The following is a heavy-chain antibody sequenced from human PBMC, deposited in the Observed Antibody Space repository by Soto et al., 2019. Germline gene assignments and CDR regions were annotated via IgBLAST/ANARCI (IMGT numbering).Heavy chain of an antibody. CDR2: ISWNSGSI. Sequence: EVQLVESGGGLAQPGRSLRLSCAASGFTFDDYAMHWVRQAPGKGLEWVSGISWNSGSIGYADSVKGRFTISRDNAKNSLYLQMNSLRAEDTALYYCAKEGLVGATFKTGFDYWGQGTLVTVSS. J-gene: IGHJ4*02. CDR1: GFTFDDYA. V-gene: IGHV3-9*01. CDR3: AKEGLVGATFKTGFDY. D-gene: IGHD1-26*01.